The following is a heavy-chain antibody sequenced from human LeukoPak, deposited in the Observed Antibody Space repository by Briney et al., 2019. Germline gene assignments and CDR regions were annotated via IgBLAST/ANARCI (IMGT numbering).Heavy chain of an antibody. CDR1: GASLSGYY. J-gene: IGHJ5*02. CDR2: ISHSGTT. D-gene: IGHD1-14*01. Sequence: PSETLSPTYAVYGASLSGYYWSWVRQPPGKGLEWIGEISHSGTTNYNPPLKRRVTISVAPSKNQFSLKLSSVPGADTHVYYCASRNWVVPWGQGALVTVSS. V-gene: IGHV4-34*01. CDR3: ASRNWVVP.